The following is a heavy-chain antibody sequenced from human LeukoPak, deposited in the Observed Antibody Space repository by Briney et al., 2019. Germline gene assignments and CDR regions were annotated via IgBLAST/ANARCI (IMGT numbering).Heavy chain of an antibody. V-gene: IGHV3-66*01. CDR2: IYSGGST. Sequence: PGGSLRLSCAASGFTVSTTYMSWVRQAPGKGLEWISVIYSGGSTYYADSVKGRFTISRDNSKNTLYLQMNSLRAEDTAAYYCARGYGGKRRKWFDPWGQGTLVTVSS. J-gene: IGHJ5*02. CDR1: GFTVSTTY. CDR3: ARGYGGKRRKWFDP. D-gene: IGHD4-23*01.